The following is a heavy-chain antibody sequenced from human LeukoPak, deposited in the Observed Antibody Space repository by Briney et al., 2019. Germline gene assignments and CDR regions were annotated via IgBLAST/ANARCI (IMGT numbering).Heavy chain of an antibody. Sequence: AGGSLRLSCAASGFTFSSYGMHWVRQAPGKGLEWVAFIRYDGSNKYYADSVKGRFTISRDNSKNTLYLQMNSLRAEDTAVYYCAKDTSKWEPRAYYYYMDVWGKGTTVTVSS. CDR2: IRYDGSNK. D-gene: IGHD1-26*01. V-gene: IGHV3-30*02. J-gene: IGHJ6*03. CDR1: GFTFSSYG. CDR3: AKDTSKWEPRAYYYYMDV.